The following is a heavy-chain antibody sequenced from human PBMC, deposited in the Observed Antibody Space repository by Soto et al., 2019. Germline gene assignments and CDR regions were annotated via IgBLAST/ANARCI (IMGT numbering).Heavy chain of an antibody. Sequence: QVQLVQSGAEVKKPGASVKVSCKASGYTFTSYGISWVRQAPGQGLEWMGWISAYNGNTKYGQKLQGRVTMTTDTSPSTGYMELRRLRSDDTAVYSCASDSPPVDYWGQGTLVTVSS. V-gene: IGHV1-18*01. CDR2: ISAYNGNT. J-gene: IGHJ4*02. CDR3: ASDSPPVDY. CDR1: GYTFTSYG.